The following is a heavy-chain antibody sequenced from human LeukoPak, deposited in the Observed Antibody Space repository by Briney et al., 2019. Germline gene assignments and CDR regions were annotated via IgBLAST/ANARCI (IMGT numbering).Heavy chain of an antibody. Sequence: PGGSLRLSCAASGFTFSSYGMHWVRQAPGKGLEWVSAISGSGGSTYYADSVKGRFTISRDNSKNTLYLQMNSLRAEDTAVYYCAKETAGYYSGMDVWGQGTTVTVSS. D-gene: IGHD6-25*01. CDR2: ISGSGGST. J-gene: IGHJ6*02. CDR1: GFTFSSYG. CDR3: AKETAGYYSGMDV. V-gene: IGHV3-23*01.